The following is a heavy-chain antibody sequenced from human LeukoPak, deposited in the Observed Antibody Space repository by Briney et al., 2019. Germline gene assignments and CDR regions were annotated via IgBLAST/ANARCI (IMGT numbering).Heavy chain of an antibody. D-gene: IGHD3-10*01. V-gene: IGHV4-61*02. J-gene: IGHJ5*02. Sequence: PSQTLSLTCTVSGGSISSGSYYWSWIRQPAGKGLEWIGRIYTSGSTNYNPSLKSRVTISVDTSKNQFSLKLSSVTAADTAVYYCARGAYGSGSVNWFDPWGQGTLVTVSS. CDR3: ARGAYGSGSVNWFDP. CDR1: GGSISSGSYY. CDR2: IYTSGST.